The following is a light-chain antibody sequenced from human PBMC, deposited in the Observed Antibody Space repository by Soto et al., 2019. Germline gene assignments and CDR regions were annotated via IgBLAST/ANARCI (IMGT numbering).Light chain of an antibody. CDR3: QQYGSSSYT. J-gene: IGKJ2*01. CDR2: GAS. Sequence: EIVLTQSPGTLSLSPGERATLSCRASQSVSSSYLAWYQQKPGQATRLLISGASSRSTGIPDRFSGSGSWTAFSLTISRLEPEDVAVYYCQQYGSSSYTFGQGTKLEIK. V-gene: IGKV3-20*01. CDR1: QSVSSSY.